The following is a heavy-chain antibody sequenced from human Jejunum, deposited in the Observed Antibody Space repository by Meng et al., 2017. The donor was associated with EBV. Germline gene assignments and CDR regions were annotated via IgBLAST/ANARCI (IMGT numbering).Heavy chain of an antibody. D-gene: IGHD2-21*02. J-gene: IGHJ4*02. V-gene: IGHV4-4*02. CDR3: VRGGDYCLVY. CDR2: IYYSGST. Sequence: HVDLHVSGPGLVKPSGTLSLTCAVSGDSIDSRNWWSWVRQSPERGLEWIGEIYYSGSTNYNPSLKSRVTILVDRSENHFSLHLSSVTAADTAVYYCVRGGDYCLVYWGQGTLVTVSS. CDR1: GDSIDSRNW.